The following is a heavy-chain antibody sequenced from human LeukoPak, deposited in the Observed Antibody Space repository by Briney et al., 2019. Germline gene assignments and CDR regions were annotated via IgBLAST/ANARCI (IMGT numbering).Heavy chain of an antibody. D-gene: IGHD2-21*02. CDR3: VKARMPHCGTDCLEG. CDR2: IRGSGGGT. J-gene: IGHJ4*02. V-gene: IGHV3-23*01. Sequence: GGSLRLSCAASGFTFSNYGMSWVREAPGKGLEWGSVIRGSGGGTYYADSVKGRFTISRDDSKNTVYLQMNSLRAEDTAVYYCVKARMPHCGTDCLEGWGQVTLVTVSS. CDR1: GFTFSNYG.